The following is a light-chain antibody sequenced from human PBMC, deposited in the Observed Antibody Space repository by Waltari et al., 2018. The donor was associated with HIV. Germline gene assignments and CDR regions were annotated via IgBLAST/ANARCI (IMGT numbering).Light chain of an antibody. CDR2: GAS. V-gene: IGKV3-15*01. Sequence: ETMMTQSPATLSVSPGERATLSCWASQSVGSNLAWYQQKPGQAPRLLIYGASTRATGVPARFSGSGSGTEFALIISSLQSEDFAIYYCHQYNNWPPWTFGQGTKVEIK. J-gene: IGKJ1*01. CDR1: QSVGSN. CDR3: HQYNNWPPWT.